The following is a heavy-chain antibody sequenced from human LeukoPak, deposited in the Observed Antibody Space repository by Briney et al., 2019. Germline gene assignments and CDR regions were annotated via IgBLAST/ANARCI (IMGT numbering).Heavy chain of an antibody. CDR1: GYTSTGYY. CDR2: INPNSGGT. J-gene: IGHJ4*02. CDR3: ARVPNYDILTGYYPFDY. D-gene: IGHD3-9*01. Sequence: ASVKVSCKASGYTSTGYYMHWVRQAPGQGLEWMGWINPNSGGTNYAQKFQGRVTMTRDTSISTAYMELSRLRSDDTAVYYCARVPNYDILTGYYPFDYWGQGTLVTVSS. V-gene: IGHV1-2*02.